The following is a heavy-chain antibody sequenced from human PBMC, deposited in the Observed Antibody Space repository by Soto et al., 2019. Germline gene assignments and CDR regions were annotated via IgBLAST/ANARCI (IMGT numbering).Heavy chain of an antibody. CDR1: GVTFSSYT. Sequence: PGGSLRLSCAASGVTFSSYTMIWVRQAPGKGLEWVSSISSSSSYIYYADSVKGRFTISRDNAKNSLYLQMNSLRAEDTAVYYCARFGYTTEAHWGQGTLVTVSS. V-gene: IGHV3-21*01. CDR2: ISSSSSYI. CDR3: ARFGYTTEAH. D-gene: IGHD5-12*01. J-gene: IGHJ4*02.